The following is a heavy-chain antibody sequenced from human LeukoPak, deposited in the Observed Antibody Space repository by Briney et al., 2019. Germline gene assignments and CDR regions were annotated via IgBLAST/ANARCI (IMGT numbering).Heavy chain of an antibody. Sequence: PSETLSLTCAVYGGSFSGHYWSWIRQSPGKGLEWIGEINHSGITNYNPSLKSRVTISVDTSKNQFSLKLSSVTAADTAVYYCTYSGSYYPDYWGQGTLVTVSS. D-gene: IGHD1-26*01. J-gene: IGHJ4*02. CDR1: GGSFSGHY. CDR2: INHSGIT. V-gene: IGHV4-34*01. CDR3: TYSGSYYPDY.